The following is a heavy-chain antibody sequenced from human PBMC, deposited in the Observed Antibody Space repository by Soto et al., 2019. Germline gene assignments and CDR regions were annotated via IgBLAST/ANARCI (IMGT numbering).Heavy chain of an antibody. J-gene: IGHJ2*01. V-gene: IGHV4-59*01. CDR2: IYYSGST. D-gene: IGHD6-19*01. Sequence: SETLSLTCTVSGGSISSYYWSWIRQPPGKGLEWIGYIYYSGSTNYNPSLKSRVTISVDTSKNQFSLKLSSVTAADTAVYYCAKTRTGYRSGWPYWYFDLWGRGTLVTVSS. CDR1: GGSISSYY. CDR3: AKTRTGYRSGWPYWYFDL.